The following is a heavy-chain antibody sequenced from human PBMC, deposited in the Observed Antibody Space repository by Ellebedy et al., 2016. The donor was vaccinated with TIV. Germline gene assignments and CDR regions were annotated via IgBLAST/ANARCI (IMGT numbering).Heavy chain of an antibody. CDR3: TGWRSGDPT. CDR1: GFIFSDYS. D-gene: IGHD4-17*01. J-gene: IGHJ5*02. V-gene: IGHV3-72*01. Sequence: GESLKISCTASGFIFSDYSMHWVRQAPGKGLEWVGRTRNKPNNYTTEYAASVKGRFTISRDDSKNSLYLQMNSLKIEDTAVYYCTGWRSGDPTWGQGTLVTVSS. CDR2: TRNKPNNYTT.